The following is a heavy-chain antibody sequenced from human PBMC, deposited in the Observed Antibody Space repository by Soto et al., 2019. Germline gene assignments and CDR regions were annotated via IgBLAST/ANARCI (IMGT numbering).Heavy chain of an antibody. D-gene: IGHD2-15*01. J-gene: IGHJ4*02. CDR2: ISSISSYI. V-gene: IGHV3-21*01. CDR3: ARVMKRGNIVVVVAANKAYYFDY. Sequence: GGSLRLSCAASGFTFSSYSMNWVRQAPGKGLEWVSSISSISSYIYYADSVKGRFTISRDNAKNSLYLQMNSLRAEDTAVYYCARVMKRGNIVVVVAANKAYYFDYWGQGTLVTVSS. CDR1: GFTFSSYS.